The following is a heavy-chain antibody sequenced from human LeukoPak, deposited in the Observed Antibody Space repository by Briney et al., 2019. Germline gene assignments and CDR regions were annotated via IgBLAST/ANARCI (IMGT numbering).Heavy chain of an antibody. Sequence: GGSLRLSCAASGFTFSSYAMSWVRQAPGKGLEWVSAISGSGGSTYYADSVKGRFTISRDNSKNTLYLQMNSLRAEDTAVYYCARLSLVYPRGMDAWGQETTVTVSS. D-gene: IGHD3-3*01. CDR1: GFTFSSYA. V-gene: IGHV3-23*01. CDR3: ARLSLVYPRGMDA. CDR2: ISGSGGST. J-gene: IGHJ6*02.